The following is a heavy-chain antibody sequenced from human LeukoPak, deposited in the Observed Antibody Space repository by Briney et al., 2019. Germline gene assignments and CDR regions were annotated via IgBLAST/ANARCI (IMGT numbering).Heavy chain of an antibody. CDR2: IYSGGST. CDR1: GFTVSSNY. V-gene: IGHV3-53*01. D-gene: IGHD2-15*01. CDR3: ARDLVVVVAATIYYYGMDV. Sequence: GGSLRLSCAASGFTVSSNYMSWVRQAPGKGLEWVSVIYSGGSTYHADSVKGRFTISRDNSKNTLYLQMNSLRAEDTAVYYCARDLVVVVAATIYYYGMDVWGQGTTVTVSS. J-gene: IGHJ6*02.